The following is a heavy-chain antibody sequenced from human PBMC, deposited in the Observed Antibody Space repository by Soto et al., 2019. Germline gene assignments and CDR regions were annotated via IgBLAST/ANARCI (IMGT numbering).Heavy chain of an antibody. CDR1: GYTFTSYG. Sequence: AASVKVSCKASGYTFTSYGISWVRQAPGQGLEWMGWISAYNGNTNYAQKLQGRVTMTTDTSTSTAYMELRSLRSDDTAVYYCARGGYYDSTPVAFDIWGQGTMVTVSS. CDR3: ARGGYYDSTPVAFDI. D-gene: IGHD3-22*01. V-gene: IGHV1-18*01. CDR2: ISAYNGNT. J-gene: IGHJ3*02.